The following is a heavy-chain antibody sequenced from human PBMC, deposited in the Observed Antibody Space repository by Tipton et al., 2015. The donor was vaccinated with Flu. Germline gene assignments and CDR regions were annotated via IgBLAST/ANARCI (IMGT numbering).Heavy chain of an antibody. CDR3: ARDSGYYSTWFDP. D-gene: IGHD3-22*01. J-gene: IGHJ5*02. Sequence: LSLTCTVSGGSISSYYWNWIRQPAGKGLEWIGRIYTSGSTNYNPSLKSRVTMSVDTSKNQFSLNLTSVTAADTAVYYCARDSGYYSTWFDPWGRGTLVTVSS. CDR2: IYTSGST. CDR1: GGSISSYY. V-gene: IGHV4-4*07.